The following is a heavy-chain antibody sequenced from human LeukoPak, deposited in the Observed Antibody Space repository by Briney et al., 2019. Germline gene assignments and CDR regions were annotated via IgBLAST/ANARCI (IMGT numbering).Heavy chain of an antibody. D-gene: IGHD1-26*01. CDR2: ISAYNGNT. CDR3: ARGLGGSGSYSLTFDS. CDR1: GYTFTSYY. Sequence: ASVKVFFKASGYTFTSYYINWVRLAPGQGLEWMGWISAYNGNTKYAQKLQGRVTMPTDTSTCTAYMDLRSLRSDDTAVYYCARGLGGSGSYSLTFDSWGQGTLVTVSS. V-gene: IGHV1-18*01. J-gene: IGHJ4*02.